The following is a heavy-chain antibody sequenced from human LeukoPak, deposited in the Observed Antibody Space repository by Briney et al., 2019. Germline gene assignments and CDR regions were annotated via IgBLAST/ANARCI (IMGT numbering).Heavy chain of an antibody. CDR3: AKWGSSRYYDY. CDR2: ISYDGSNK. CDR1: GFTLSTYA. V-gene: IGHV3-30*18. D-gene: IGHD6-13*01. J-gene: IGHJ4*02. Sequence: GGSLRLSCAASGFTLSTYAMSWVRQAPGKGLEWVAVISYDGSNKYYADSVKGRFTISRDNSKNTLYLQMNSLRAEDTAVYYCAKWGSSRYYDYRGQGTLVTVSS.